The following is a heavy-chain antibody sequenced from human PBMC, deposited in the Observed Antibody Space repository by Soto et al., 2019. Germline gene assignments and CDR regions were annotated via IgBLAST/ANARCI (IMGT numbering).Heavy chain of an antibody. D-gene: IGHD3-10*01. V-gene: IGHV3-33*01. J-gene: IGHJ4*02. CDR1: GFTFSSYG. Sequence: GGSLRLSCAASGFTFSSYGMHWVRQAPGKGLEWVAIIWYDGSNKYYADSVKGRFTISRDNSKNTVYLQMNSLRAEDTAVYYCARFQWAYGSGSYGYWGQGTLVTVSS. CDR2: IWYDGSNK. CDR3: ARFQWAYGSGSYGY.